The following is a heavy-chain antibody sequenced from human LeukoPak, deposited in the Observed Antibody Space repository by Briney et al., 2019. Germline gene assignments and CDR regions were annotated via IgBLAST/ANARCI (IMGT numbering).Heavy chain of an antibody. V-gene: IGHV4-38-2*01. CDR2: IYHSGST. D-gene: IGHD1-26*01. Sequence: PSETLSLTCAVSGYSISSDNYWVWIRQPPGQGLEWTGGIYHSGSTYYNPSLKSRVTMSVDTSKNQFSLKLSSVTAADTAVYYCARHPNSAPADYWGQGTLVTVSS. J-gene: IGHJ4*02. CDR1: GYSISSDNY. CDR3: ARHPNSAPADY.